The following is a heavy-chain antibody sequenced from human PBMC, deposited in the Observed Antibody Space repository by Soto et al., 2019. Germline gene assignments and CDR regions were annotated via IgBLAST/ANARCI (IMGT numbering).Heavy chain of an antibody. J-gene: IGHJ4*02. V-gene: IGHV4-31*03. D-gene: IGHD1-26*01. Sequence: QVQLQESGPGLVKPSQTLSLTCTVSGGSISSGGYYWSWIRQHPGKGLEWIGYIYYSGSTYYNPSLRSRVTISVDTSKNQCSLKLSSVTAADTAVYYCAREGGIVGATAADYWGQGTLVTVSS. CDR3: AREGGIVGATAADY. CDR2: IYYSGST. CDR1: GGSISSGGYY.